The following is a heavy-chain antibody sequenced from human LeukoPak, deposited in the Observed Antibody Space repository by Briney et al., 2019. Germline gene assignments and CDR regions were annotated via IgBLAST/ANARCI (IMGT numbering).Heavy chain of an antibody. CDR2: ISYDGSNK. J-gene: IGHJ6*02. V-gene: IGHV3-30*18. CDR3: AKDSARYYGSGSRRKDYYYYYYGMDV. Sequence: PGRSLRLSCAASGFTFSSYGMHWFRQAPGKGLEWVAVISYDGSNKYYADSVKGRFTISRDNSKNTLYLQMNSLRAEDTAVYYCAKDSARYYGSGSRRKDYYYYYYGMDVWGQGTTVTVSS. D-gene: IGHD3-10*01. CDR1: GFTFSSYG.